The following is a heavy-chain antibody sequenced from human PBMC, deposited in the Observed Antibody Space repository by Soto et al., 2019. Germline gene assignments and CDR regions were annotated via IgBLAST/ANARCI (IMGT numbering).Heavy chain of an antibody. D-gene: IGHD2-21*01. CDR3: ATSYCGNECQPNSAFYYFGWDV. Sequence: QVQLVQSGAEVRKPGSSVKVSCRASGGTFSDFTVTWVRQAPGQGLEWMGGIIPILEATKYAQTFQDRVTFTADESTSTVFMELSSLRSEDTAVYFCATSYCGNECQPNSAFYYFGWDVWGQGTTVTVSS. J-gene: IGHJ6*02. V-gene: IGHV1-69*01. CDR1: GGTFSDFT. CDR2: IIPILEAT.